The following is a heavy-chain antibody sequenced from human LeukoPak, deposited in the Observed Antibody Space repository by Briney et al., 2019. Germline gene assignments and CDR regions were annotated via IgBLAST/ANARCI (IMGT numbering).Heavy chain of an antibody. Sequence: ASVKVSCKASGGTFSSYAISWVRQAPGEGLEWMGRIIPILGIANYAQKFQGRVTITADKSTSTAYMELSSLRSEDTAVYYCARLDYERRGEVTDYWGQGTLVTVSS. CDR3: ARLDYERRGEVTDY. D-gene: IGHD3-16*01. CDR2: IIPILGIA. CDR1: GGTFSSYA. J-gene: IGHJ4*02. V-gene: IGHV1-69*04.